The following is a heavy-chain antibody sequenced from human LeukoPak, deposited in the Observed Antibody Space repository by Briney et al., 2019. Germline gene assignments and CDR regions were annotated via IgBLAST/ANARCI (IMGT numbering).Heavy chain of an antibody. CDR2: IYYSGST. Sequence: PSETLSLTCTVSGGSISSYYWSWIRQLPGKGLEWIGYIYYSGSTNYNPSLKSRVTISVDTSKNQFSLKLSSVTAADTAAYYCAREGCSSTSCYLTDAFDIWGQGTMVTVSS. D-gene: IGHD2-2*01. CDR1: GGSISSYY. V-gene: IGHV4-59*01. J-gene: IGHJ3*02. CDR3: AREGCSSTSCYLTDAFDI.